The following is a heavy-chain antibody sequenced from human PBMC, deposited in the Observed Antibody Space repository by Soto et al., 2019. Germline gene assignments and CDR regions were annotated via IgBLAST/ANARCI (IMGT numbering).Heavy chain of an antibody. CDR2: IDWDDDK. Sequence: ESGPTLVNPTQTLTLTCTFSGFSLSTSGMCVSWIRQPPGKALEWLARIDWDDDKYYSTSLKTRLTISKDTSKNQVVLTMTNMDPVDTATYYCARILAGVAGLGDYYYYYYMDVWGKGTTVTVSS. CDR1: GFSLSTSGMC. V-gene: IGHV2-70*11. D-gene: IGHD6-19*01. J-gene: IGHJ6*03. CDR3: ARILAGVAGLGDYYYYYYMDV.